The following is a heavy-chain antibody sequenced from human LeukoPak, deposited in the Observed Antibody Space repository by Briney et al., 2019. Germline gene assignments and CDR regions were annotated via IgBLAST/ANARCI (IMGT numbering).Heavy chain of an antibody. CDR1: GSISSYY. J-gene: IGHJ3*02. CDR2: IYTSGST. V-gene: IGHV4-4*09. D-gene: IGHD2-2*01. Sequence: PSETLSLTCTVSGSISSYYWSWLRRPPGKGLEWIGYIYTSGSTNYNPSLKSRVTISVDTSKNQFSLDLSSVTAADTAVYYCARQKCTSTSCLTKNAFDIWGQGTMVTVSS. CDR3: ARQKCTSTSCLTKNAFDI.